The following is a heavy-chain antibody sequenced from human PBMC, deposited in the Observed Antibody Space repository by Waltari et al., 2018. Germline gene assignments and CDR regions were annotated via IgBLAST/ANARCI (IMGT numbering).Heavy chain of an antibody. Sequence: QVQLVQSGAEVKKPGASVKVSCKASGYTFTGYYMHWVRQAPGQGLEWMGWINPNSGGTNYSQEFQCRVTMTRATSISTADMELIRLRSYDTAVYYCARAATAYYYYYMDVWGKGTTVTVSS. CDR3: ARAATAYYYYYMDV. CDR1: GYTFTGYY. CDR2: INPNSGGT. D-gene: IGHD1-26*01. J-gene: IGHJ6*03. V-gene: IGHV1-2*02.